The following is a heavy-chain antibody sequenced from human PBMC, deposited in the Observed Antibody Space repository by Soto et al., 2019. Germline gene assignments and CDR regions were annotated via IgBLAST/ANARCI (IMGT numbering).Heavy chain of an antibody. CDR3: ARAARYQMLYEAHHNNWFDP. V-gene: IGHV1-69*13. J-gene: IGHJ5*02. D-gene: IGHD2-2*02. Sequence: ASVKVSCKASGGTFSSYAISWVRQAPGQGLEWMGGIIPIFGTANYAQKFQGRVTITADESTSTAYMELSSLRSEDTAVYYCARAARYQMLYEAHHNNWFDPWGQGTLVTVSS. CDR2: IIPIFGTA. CDR1: GGTFSSYA.